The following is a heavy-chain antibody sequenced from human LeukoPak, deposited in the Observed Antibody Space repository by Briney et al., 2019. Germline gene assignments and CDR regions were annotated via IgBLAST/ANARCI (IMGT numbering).Heavy chain of an antibody. D-gene: IGHD3-3*01. CDR1: GFTFSSYG. CDR3: ARDMLGSGYSVPMDV. CDR2: IWYDGSNK. V-gene: IGHV3-33*01. Sequence: QPGGSLRLSCAASGFTFSSYGMHWVRQAPGKGLEWVAVIWYDGSNKYYADSVKGRFTISRDNSKNTLYLQMNSLRAEDTAVYYCARDMLGSGYSVPMDVWGQGTTVTVSS. J-gene: IGHJ6*02.